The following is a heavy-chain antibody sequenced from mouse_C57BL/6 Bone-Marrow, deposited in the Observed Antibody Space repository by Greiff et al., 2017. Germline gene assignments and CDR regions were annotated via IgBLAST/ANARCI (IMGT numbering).Heavy chain of an antibody. V-gene: IGHV1-85*01. CDR2: LYPRDGST. CDR3: ARSEWLPAWFAY. Sequence: QVQLQQSGPELVKPGASVKLSCKASGYTFTSYDINWVKQRPGQGLEWIGWLYPRDGSTKYNEKFKGKATLTVDTSSSTAYMELHSLTSEASAVYFCARSEWLPAWFAYWGQGTLVTVSA. J-gene: IGHJ3*01. D-gene: IGHD2-2*01. CDR1: GYTFTSYD.